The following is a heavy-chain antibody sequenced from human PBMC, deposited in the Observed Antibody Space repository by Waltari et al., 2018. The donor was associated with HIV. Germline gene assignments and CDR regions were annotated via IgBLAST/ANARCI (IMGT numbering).Heavy chain of an antibody. D-gene: IGHD3-3*02. CDR3: ARVRSIMGRFLGFDY. Sequence: EVQLVEPGGGMIQPGGSLRLSCAASGLSVSSNYMNWVRQAPGKGLEWVSVIDRSGDAYYADFVKGRFTISRDNSKNTLYLQMNSLRAEDTAVYYCARVRSIMGRFLGFDYWGQGTLVTVSS. CDR2: IDRSGDA. CDR1: GLSVSSNY. V-gene: IGHV3-53*01. J-gene: IGHJ4*02.